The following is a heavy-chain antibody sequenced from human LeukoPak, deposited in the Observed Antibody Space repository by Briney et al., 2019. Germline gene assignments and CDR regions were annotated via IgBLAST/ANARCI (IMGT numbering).Heavy chain of an antibody. Sequence: PRGSLRLSCAASGFTFSDYFMSWVRQAPGEGLEWLSYISGGGNYVDYAESLKGRITISRDNAKNSLYLHMNSLRAEDTAVYYCARSGIGATEIDYWGQGTLVTVSS. J-gene: IGHJ4*02. CDR1: GFTFSDYF. V-gene: IGHV3-11*06. CDR2: ISGGGNYV. CDR3: ARSGIGATEIDY. D-gene: IGHD6-13*01.